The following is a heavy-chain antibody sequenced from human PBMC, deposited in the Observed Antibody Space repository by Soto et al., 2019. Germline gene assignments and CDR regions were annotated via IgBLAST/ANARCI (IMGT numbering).Heavy chain of an antibody. J-gene: IGHJ4*02. CDR2: ISSSSSYI. Sequence: EVQLVESGGGLVKPGGSLRLSCAASGFTFSSYNINWVRQAPGKGLEWVSSISSSSSYIHYADSVKGRFTISRDNAKNSLYLQMNSLRAEDTAVYYCARGSDYGDYDLDCWGQGTLVTVSS. V-gene: IGHV3-21*01. CDR1: GFTFSSYN. CDR3: ARGSDYGDYDLDC. D-gene: IGHD4-17*01.